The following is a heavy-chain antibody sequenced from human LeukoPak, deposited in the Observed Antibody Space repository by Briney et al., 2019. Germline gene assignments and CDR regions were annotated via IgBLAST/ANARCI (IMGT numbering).Heavy chain of an antibody. D-gene: IGHD5-12*01. J-gene: IGHJ4*02. V-gene: IGHV1-18*04. CDR1: GYTFTGYY. CDR2: ISAYNGNT. Sequence: ASVKVSCKASGYTFTGYYMHWVRQAPGQGLEWMGWISAYNGNTNYAQKLQGRVTMTTDTSTSTAYMELRSLRSDDTAVYYCARSGRGYDGGTYFDYWGQGTLVTVSS. CDR3: ARSGRGYDGGTYFDY.